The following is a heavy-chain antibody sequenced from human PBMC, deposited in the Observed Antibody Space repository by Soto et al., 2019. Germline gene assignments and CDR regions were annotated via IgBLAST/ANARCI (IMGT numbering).Heavy chain of an antibody. Sequence: GGSLRLSCAASGFTFSSYAMSWVRQAPGKGLEWVSAISGSGGSTYYADSVKGRFTISRDNSKNTLYLQMNSLRAEDTAVYYCARAPITIFGVVPYYYYMDVWGKGTTVTVS. J-gene: IGHJ6*03. V-gene: IGHV3-23*01. D-gene: IGHD3-3*01. CDR1: GFTFSSYA. CDR3: ARAPITIFGVVPYYYYMDV. CDR2: ISGSGGST.